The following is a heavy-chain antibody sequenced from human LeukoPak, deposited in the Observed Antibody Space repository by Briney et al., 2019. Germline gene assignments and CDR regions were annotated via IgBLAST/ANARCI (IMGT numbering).Heavy chain of an antibody. Sequence: GGSLRLSCAVSGFPLRSYAIHWVRQAPGKGLQWVAFISYDATVKYYADSVRGRFTVSRDNSKNTLSLQMNSLRPEDTAIYYCARDFSTWYSIDYWGRGTLVTVSS. V-gene: IGHV3-30-3*01. CDR2: ISYDATVK. CDR3: ARDFSTWYSIDY. CDR1: GFPLRSYA. J-gene: IGHJ4*02. D-gene: IGHD2/OR15-2a*01.